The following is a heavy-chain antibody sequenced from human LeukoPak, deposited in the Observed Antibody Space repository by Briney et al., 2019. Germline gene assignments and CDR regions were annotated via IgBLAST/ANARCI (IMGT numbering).Heavy chain of an antibody. Sequence: SETLSLTCTVSGGSISIYYWTWIRQPVGKGLEWLGRVFTSGSPTYNPSLESRLAISIDKSNNHIPLKLSSVTCADPAGHYYSRRWNYKDGLDIWGQGTVVTVSS. V-gene: IGHV4-4*07. J-gene: IGHJ3*02. CDR1: GGSISIYY. CDR3: SRRWNYKDGLDI. CDR2: VFTSGSP. D-gene: IGHD1-7*01.